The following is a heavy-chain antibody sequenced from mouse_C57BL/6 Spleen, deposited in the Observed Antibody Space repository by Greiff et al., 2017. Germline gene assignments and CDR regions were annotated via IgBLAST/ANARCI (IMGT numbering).Heavy chain of an antibody. D-gene: IGHD1-1*01. J-gene: IGHJ4*01. Sequence: QVQLKESGAELVRPGASVTLSCKASGYTFTDYEMHWVKQTPVHGLEWIGAIDPETGGTAYNQKFKGKAILTADKSSSTAYMELRSLTSEDSAVYYCTRLRYYGSSWYAMDYWGQGTSVTVSS. CDR1: GYTFTDYE. CDR3: TRLRYYGSSWYAMDY. CDR2: IDPETGGT. V-gene: IGHV1-15*01.